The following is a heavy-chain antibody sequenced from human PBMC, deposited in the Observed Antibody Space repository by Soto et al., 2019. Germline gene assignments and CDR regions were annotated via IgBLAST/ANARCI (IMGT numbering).Heavy chain of an antibody. CDR1: GFTFSSYA. CDR3: AKDGPYYYDSSGYYYGFDN. D-gene: IGHD3-22*01. J-gene: IGHJ4*02. CDR2: ISGSGGST. V-gene: IGHV3-23*01. Sequence: LRLSCAASGFTFSSYAMSWVRQAPGKGLEWVSAISGSGGSTYYADSVKGRFTISRDNSKNTLYLQMNSLRAEDTAVYYCAKDGPYYYDSSGYYYGFDNWGQGTLVTVSS.